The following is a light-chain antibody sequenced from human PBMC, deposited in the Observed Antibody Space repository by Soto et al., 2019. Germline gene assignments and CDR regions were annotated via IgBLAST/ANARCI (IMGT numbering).Light chain of an antibody. V-gene: IGKV1-5*01. CDR2: DAS. J-gene: IGKJ1*01. CDR1: QSISSW. CDR3: QQYNSYSSWT. Sequence: DIQMTQTPSTLSASVGDRVTITCRASQSISSWLGWYQQKPGKAPKLLSYDASSLERGVRARCNGSGSWTEFPLTICSLQPYYFSTYYCQQYNSYSSWTFGQGSK.